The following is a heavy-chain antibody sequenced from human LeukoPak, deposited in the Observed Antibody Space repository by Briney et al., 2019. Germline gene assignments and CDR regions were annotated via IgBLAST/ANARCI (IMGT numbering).Heavy chain of an antibody. D-gene: IGHD1-20*01. CDR3: ARDWGNNWNPPDY. Sequence: ASVKVSCKASGYTFTGYYMHWVRQAPGQGLEWMGWINPNSGGTNYAQKFQGRVTMTRDTSISTAYMELSRLRSDDTAVYYCARDWGNNWNPPDYWGQGTLVTVSS. CDR2: INPNSGGT. CDR1: GYTFTGYY. J-gene: IGHJ4*02. V-gene: IGHV1-2*02.